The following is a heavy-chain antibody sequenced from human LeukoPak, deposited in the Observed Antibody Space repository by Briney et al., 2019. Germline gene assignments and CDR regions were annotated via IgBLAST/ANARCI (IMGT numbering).Heavy chain of an antibody. CDR3: ARGSYYYDTGGYYNWYFEL. CDR2: INPNSGGT. V-gene: IGHV1-2*02. D-gene: IGHD3-22*01. Sequence: ASVKVSCKASGYTFTDFYMHWVRQAPGQGLEWMGWINPNSGGTNFEQKFQGRVTMTRDTSISTAYMELSRLRSDDTAVYYCARGSYYYDTGGYYNWYFELWGRGTLVTVSS. J-gene: IGHJ2*01. CDR1: GYTFTDFY.